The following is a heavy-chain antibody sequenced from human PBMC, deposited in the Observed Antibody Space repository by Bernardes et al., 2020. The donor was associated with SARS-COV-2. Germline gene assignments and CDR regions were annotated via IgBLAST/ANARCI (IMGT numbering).Heavy chain of an antibody. D-gene: IGHD3-10*01. V-gene: IGHV4-39*01. CDR1: GGSINNRTYY. CDR2: IYYGGGT. J-gene: IGHJ5*02. CDR3: TRHATYYYGSGSYDWFDP. Sequence: DTLSLTCTVSGGSINNRTYYWGWIRQPPGKGLEWIGSIYYGGGTEYNPSLRSRVTISIDTSKNQFSLKLTSVTAPDSAFYFCTRHATYYYGSGSYDWFDPWGPGTLVTVSS.